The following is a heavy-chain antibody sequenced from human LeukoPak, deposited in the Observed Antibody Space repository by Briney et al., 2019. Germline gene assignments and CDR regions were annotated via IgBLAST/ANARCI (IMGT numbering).Heavy chain of an antibody. CDR3: AREGYRRSFDY. CDR1: GFTVSSNY. D-gene: IGHD6-13*01. V-gene: IGHV3-66*02. Sequence: PGGSLRLSCAASGFTVSSNYMSWVRQAPGKGLEWVSVIYSGGSTHYADSVKGRFTISRDNSKNTLYLQMNSLRAEDTAVYYCAREGYRRSFDYWGQGTLVTVSS. CDR2: IYSGGST. J-gene: IGHJ4*02.